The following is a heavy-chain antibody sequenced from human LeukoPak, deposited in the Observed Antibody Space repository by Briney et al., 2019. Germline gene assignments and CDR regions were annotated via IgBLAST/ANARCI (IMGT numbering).Heavy chain of an antibody. CDR2: IYYSGST. V-gene: IGHV4-59*01. J-gene: IGHJ6*03. CDR3: ARAPYYDFWSGYPRNYYMDV. D-gene: IGHD3-3*01. CDR1: GCSISSYD. Sequence: SETLSLTCTVSGCSISSYDWSWIRQPPGKGLEWIGYIYYSGSTNYNPSLKSRVTISVDTSKNQFSLKLSSVTAAATAVYYCARAPYYDFWSGYPRNYYMDVWGKGTTVTVSS.